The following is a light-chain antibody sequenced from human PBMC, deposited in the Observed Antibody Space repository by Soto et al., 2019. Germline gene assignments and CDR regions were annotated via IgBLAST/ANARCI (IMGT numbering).Light chain of an antibody. CDR1: QSVSSSY. V-gene: IGKV3-20*01. CDR2: GAS. CDR3: QQYGNSPQT. Sequence: EIVLTQSPGTLSLSPGERAALCCRASQSVSSSYLAWYQQKPGQAPRLLIYGASSRATGIPNRFSGSGSGTDFTLTISRLEPEDFAVYYCQQYGNSPQTFGQGTKVDI. J-gene: IGKJ1*01.